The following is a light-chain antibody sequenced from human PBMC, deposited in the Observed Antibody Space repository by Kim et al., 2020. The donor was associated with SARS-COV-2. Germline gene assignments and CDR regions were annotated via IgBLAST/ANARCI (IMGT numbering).Light chain of an antibody. CDR1: NIGGKN. J-gene: IGLJ3*02. Sequence: SYELTQALSVSVALGQTGTITCGGNNIGGKNAHWYQQKQRQAPVLVIYRDTNRPSGIPERFSGSNSGNTATLAISSAQAGGEDDDYCQECDSTTWV. CDR3: QECDSTTWV. CDR2: RDT. V-gene: IGLV3-9*01.